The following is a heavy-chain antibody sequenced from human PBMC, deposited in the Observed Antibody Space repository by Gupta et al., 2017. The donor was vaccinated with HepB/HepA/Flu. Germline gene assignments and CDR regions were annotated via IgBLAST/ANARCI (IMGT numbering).Heavy chain of an antibody. V-gene: IGHV3-30*03. Sequence: QVQLVESGGGVVQPGRSLRLSCVASGFTFSTYDIPWVRQAPGKGLEWVAVISYDGSNKNYADSVKGRFTISRDNSRKTLYLQMNSLRTDDTAVYYCASSDIVVVPAAGEYFEHWGQGTLVTVSS. CDR3: ASSDIVVVPAAGEYFEH. CDR2: ISYDGSNK. CDR1: GFTFSTYD. J-gene: IGHJ1*01. D-gene: IGHD2-2*01.